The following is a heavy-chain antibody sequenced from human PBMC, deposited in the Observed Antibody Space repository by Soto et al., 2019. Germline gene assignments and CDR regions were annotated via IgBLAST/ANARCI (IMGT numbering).Heavy chain of an antibody. V-gene: IGHV3-23*01. CDR1: GFTFSSYA. Sequence: GESLKISCAASGFTFSSYAMSWVRQAPGKGLEWVSAISGSGGSTYYADSVKGRFTISRDNSKNTLYLQMNSLRAEDTAVYYCAKYPLPAALLTSGGGENWFDPWGQGTLVTVSS. CDR2: ISGSGGST. D-gene: IGHD3-16*01. CDR3: AKYPLPAALLTSGGGENWFDP. J-gene: IGHJ5*02.